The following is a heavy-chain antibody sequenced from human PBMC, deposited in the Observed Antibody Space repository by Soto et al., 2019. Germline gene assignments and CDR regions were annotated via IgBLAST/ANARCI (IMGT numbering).Heavy chain of an antibody. CDR2: ISYDGSNK. CDR3: ARPYSSGWYGDLDY. D-gene: IGHD6-19*01. V-gene: IGHV3-30-3*01. J-gene: IGHJ4*02. CDR1: GFTFSSYA. Sequence: PGGSLRLSCTASGFTFSSYAMHWVRQAPGKGLEWVAVISYDGSNKYYADSVKGRFTISRDNSKNTMYLQMNSLRVEDTAVYHCARPYSSGWYGDLDYWGQGTLVTVSS.